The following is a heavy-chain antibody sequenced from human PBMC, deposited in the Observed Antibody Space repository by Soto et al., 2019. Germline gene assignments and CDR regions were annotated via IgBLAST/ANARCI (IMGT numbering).Heavy chain of an antibody. Sequence: QVQLVESGGGVVQPGRSLRLSCAASGFTFSSYAMHWVRQAPGKGLEWVAVISYDGSNKYYADSVKGRFTISRDNSKNTLYLQMNSLRAEDTAMYYCARDERGAVAGFFYYWGQGTLVTVSS. D-gene: IGHD6-19*01. CDR3: ARDERGAVAGFFYY. J-gene: IGHJ4*02. CDR2: ISYDGSNK. V-gene: IGHV3-30-3*01. CDR1: GFTFSSYA.